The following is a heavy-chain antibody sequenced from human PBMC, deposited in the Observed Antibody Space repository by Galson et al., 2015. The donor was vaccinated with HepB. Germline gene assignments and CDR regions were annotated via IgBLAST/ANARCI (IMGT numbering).Heavy chain of an antibody. CDR1: GGTFSSYA. J-gene: IGHJ4*02. D-gene: IGHD6-13*01. CDR3: AREKNLAAAGLYYFDY. V-gene: IGHV1-69*10. Sequence: SVKVSCKASGGTFSSYAISWVRQAPGQGLEWMGGIIPIFGIANYAQKFQGRVTITADKSTSTAYMELSSLRSEDTAVYYCAREKNLAAAGLYYFDYWGQGTLVTVSS. CDR2: IIPIFGIA.